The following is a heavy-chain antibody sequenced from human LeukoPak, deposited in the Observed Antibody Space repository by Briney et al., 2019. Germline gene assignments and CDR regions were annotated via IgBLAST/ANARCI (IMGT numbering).Heavy chain of an antibody. V-gene: IGHV1-46*01. Sequence: ASVKLSCKASGYTFTSYYMHWVRQAPGQGLEWMGVINPSGVSTINAQKFQGRVSMTRDTSTSTVYMELSSLRFDDTAVFYCARGQVSTGTLDYWGQGTLVTVSS. CDR3: ARGQVSTGTLDY. CDR1: GYTFTSYY. CDR2: INPSGVST. D-gene: IGHD3-9*01. J-gene: IGHJ4*02.